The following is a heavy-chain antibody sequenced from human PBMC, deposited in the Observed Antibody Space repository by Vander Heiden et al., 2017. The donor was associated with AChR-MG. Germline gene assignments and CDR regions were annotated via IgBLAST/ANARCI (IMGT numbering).Heavy chain of an antibody. Sequence: QVQLVQSGAEVKKPGASIKLSCKASGYTFINYHMHWVRQAPGQGLEWMGIINPNGGSATHAPKFQGRVTMTSDTSTATVYMEMSSLTSEDTAIYYGSKGGSSYPQPPLDGWGQGTLGTVSS. D-gene: IGHD6-6*01. CDR1: GYTFINYH. CDR3: SKGGSSYPQPPLDG. J-gene: IGHJ4*02. CDR2: INPNGGSA. V-gene: IGHV1-46*01.